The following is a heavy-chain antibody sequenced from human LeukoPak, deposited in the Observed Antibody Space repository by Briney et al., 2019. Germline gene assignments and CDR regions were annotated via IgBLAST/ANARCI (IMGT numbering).Heavy chain of an antibody. D-gene: IGHD2-2*01. Sequence: GASVKVSCKASGYTFTSHAMHWVRQAPGQRLEWMGWINAGNGNTKYSQKFQGRVTITRDTSASTAYMELSSLRSEDTAVYYCARGGQGGYCSSTSCYLLDYWGQGTLVTVSS. CDR3: ARGGQGGYCSSTSCYLLDY. CDR2: INAGNGNT. V-gene: IGHV1-3*01. CDR1: GYTFTSHA. J-gene: IGHJ4*02.